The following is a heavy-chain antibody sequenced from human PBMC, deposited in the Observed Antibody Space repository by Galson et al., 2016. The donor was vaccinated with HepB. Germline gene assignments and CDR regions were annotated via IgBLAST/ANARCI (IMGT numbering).Heavy chain of an antibody. CDR3: VSPGDGGQRFGLLGV. J-gene: IGHJ6*02. D-gene: IGHD3-10*01. Sequence: SLRLSCAASGFTFNTDAMHRVRQAPGRGLEWVAVVSYDGSTKYYADSVNGRFTISRDNSKNTLYLQMNSLSAEDTAVYYCVSPGDGGQRFGLLGVWGQGTTVTVSS. V-gene: IGHV3-30-3*01. CDR1: GFTFNTDA. CDR2: VSYDGSTK.